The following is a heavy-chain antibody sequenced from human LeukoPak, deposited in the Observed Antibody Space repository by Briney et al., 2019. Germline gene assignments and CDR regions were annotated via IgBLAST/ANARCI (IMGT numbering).Heavy chain of an antibody. Sequence: GGSLRLSCAASGFTFSSYSMNWVRQAPGKGLEWVSYISSSSTIYYADSVKGRFTISRDNAKNSLYLQMNSLRAEDTAVYYCARPTPGYCSSTSCPRAFDIWGQGTMVTVSS. V-gene: IGHV3-48*01. CDR1: GFTFSSYS. CDR3: ARPTPGYCSSTSCPRAFDI. D-gene: IGHD2-2*01. J-gene: IGHJ3*02. CDR2: ISSSSTI.